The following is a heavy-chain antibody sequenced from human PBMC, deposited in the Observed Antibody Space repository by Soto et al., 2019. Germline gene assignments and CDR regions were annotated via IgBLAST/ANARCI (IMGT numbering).Heavy chain of an antibody. CDR3: ARGRYGDY. J-gene: IGHJ4*02. Sequence: QVHLVQSGAEVKKPGASVKVSCKGSGYTFTTYGITWVRQAPGQGLEWMGWISAHNGNTNYAQKLQGRVTVTRDTSTSTAYRALRSLRSDDKAVYYGARGRYGDYWGQGALVTVSS. CDR1: GYTFTTYG. D-gene: IGHD1-1*01. V-gene: IGHV1-18*01. CDR2: ISAHNGNT.